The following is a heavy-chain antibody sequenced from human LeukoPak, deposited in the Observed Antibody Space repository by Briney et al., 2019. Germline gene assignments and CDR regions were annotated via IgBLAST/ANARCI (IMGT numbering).Heavy chain of an antibody. CDR1: GGSISSSSYY. D-gene: IGHD2-15*01. V-gene: IGHV4-39*01. Sequence: SETLSLTCTVFGGSISSSSYYWGWIRQPPGKGLEWIGSIYYSGSTYYNPSLKSRVTISVDTSKNQFSLKLSSVTAADTAVYYCARHAGYCSGGSCYPANWFDPWGQGTLVTVSS. CDR3: ARHAGYCSGGSCYPANWFDP. J-gene: IGHJ5*02. CDR2: IYYSGST.